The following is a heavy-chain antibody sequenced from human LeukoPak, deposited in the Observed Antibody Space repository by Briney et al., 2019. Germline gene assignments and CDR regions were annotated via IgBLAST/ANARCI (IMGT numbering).Heavy chain of an antibody. CDR3: AKDSAWGYDSSGYFDY. Sequence: PGGSLRLSCAASGFTFDDYAMHWVRHAPGKGLEWVSGISWNSGSIGYADSVRGRFTISRDNAKNSLYLQMNSLRAEDTALYYCAKDSAWGYDSSGYFDYWGQGTLVTVSS. CDR2: ISWNSGSI. J-gene: IGHJ4*02. CDR1: GFTFDDYA. D-gene: IGHD3-22*01. V-gene: IGHV3-9*01.